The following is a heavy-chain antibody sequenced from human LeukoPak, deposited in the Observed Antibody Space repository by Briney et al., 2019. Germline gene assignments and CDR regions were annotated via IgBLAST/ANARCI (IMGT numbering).Heavy chain of an antibody. Sequence: GGSLRLSCAASGFTVSSNYMSWVRQAPGKGLEWVSVIYSGGSTYYADSVKGRFTISRDNSKNTLYLKMNILSAEGPATDTVARVGGGGLTFDYWGQGTLVTVSS. CDR1: GFTVSSNY. V-gene: IGHV3-53*01. J-gene: IGHJ4*02. CDR2: IYSGGST. D-gene: IGHD2-15*01. CDR3: ARVGGGGLTFDY.